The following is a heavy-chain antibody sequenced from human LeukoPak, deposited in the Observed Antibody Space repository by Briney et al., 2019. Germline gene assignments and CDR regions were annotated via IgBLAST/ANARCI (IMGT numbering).Heavy chain of an antibody. CDR3: ARDVWFSFDY. CDR2: IKPDGSDK. J-gene: IGHJ4*02. V-gene: IGHV3-7*01. Sequence: GALRLSCSAFGFNLCCQLISWVRPAPGEGLEWVAKIKPDGSDKYYVDSVKGRLTISRDNTKNSLYLQMDSLRADDTAVYYCARDVWFSFDYWGQGTLVTVSS. CDR1: GFNLCCQL. D-gene: IGHD3-10*01.